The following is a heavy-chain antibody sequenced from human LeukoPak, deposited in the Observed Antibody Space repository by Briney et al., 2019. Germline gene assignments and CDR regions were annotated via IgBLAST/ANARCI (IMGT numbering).Heavy chain of an antibody. CDR3: ARLIVVVPAAIKDYYMDV. J-gene: IGHJ6*03. CDR2: INSDGSST. V-gene: IGHV3-74*01. CDR1: GFTFSSYW. D-gene: IGHD2-2*02. Sequence: GGSLRLSCAASGFTFSSYWMHWVRQAPGKGLVWVSRINSDGSSTSYADSVKGRFTISRDNAKNTLYLQINSLRAEDTAVYYCARLIVVVPAAIKDYYMDVWGKGTTVTVSS.